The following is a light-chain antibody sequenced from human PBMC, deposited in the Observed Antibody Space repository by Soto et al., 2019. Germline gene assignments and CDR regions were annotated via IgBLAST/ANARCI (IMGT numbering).Light chain of an antibody. CDR1: QSVINNY. CDR3: QQYGSSVYT. J-gene: IGKJ2*01. CDR2: GAS. Sequence: ETVLTQSPGTLSLSPGERVTLSCRASQSVINNYLAWYQQTPGQAPRLLIYGASTRATGTPDRFSGSGSGTDFTLTITRLEPRDSAVYYCQQYGSSVYTFGQGTKLEIK. V-gene: IGKV3-20*01.